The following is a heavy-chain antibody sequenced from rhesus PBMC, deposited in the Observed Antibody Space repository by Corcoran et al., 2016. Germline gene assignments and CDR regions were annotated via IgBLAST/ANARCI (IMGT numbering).Heavy chain of an antibody. CDR1: GYTFTSYY. J-gene: IGHJ4*01. CDR3: TRGAAAGTHLDY. D-gene: IGHD6-31*01. CDR2: ISPNNGNK. V-gene: IGHV1-1*01. Sequence: QVQLVQSGAEIKQPGASVKLSCKASGYTFTSYYMHWVRQAPEQGLEWIGLISPNNGNKGYAQNFQGRVTITTDTSTSTGYMELSSLRSEDTAVYYCTRGAAAGTHLDYWGQGVLVTVSS.